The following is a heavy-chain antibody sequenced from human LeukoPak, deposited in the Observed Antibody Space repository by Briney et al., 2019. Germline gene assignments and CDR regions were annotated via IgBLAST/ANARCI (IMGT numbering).Heavy chain of an antibody. CDR2: IIPILGIA. CDR3: ARGGSYGYTLTHNYFDY. Sequence: SVKVSCKASGGTFSSYAISWVRQAPGQGLEWMGRIIPILGIANYAQKFQGRVTITADKSTSTAYMELSSLRSEDTAVYYCARGGSYGYTLTHNYFDYWGQGTLVTVSS. V-gene: IGHV1-69*04. CDR1: GGTFSSYA. D-gene: IGHD5-18*01. J-gene: IGHJ4*02.